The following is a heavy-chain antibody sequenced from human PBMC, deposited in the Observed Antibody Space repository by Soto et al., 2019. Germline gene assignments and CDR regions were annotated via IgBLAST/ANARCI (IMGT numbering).Heavy chain of an antibody. V-gene: IGHV4-39*01. D-gene: IGHD3-16*02. Sequence: SETLSLTCSVSGGSLTSNSYYWGWIRHPPGKGLEWIGTIYYGGTTYYNPSLKSRVTMSVDTSKNQFSLRLNSVTAADTAVYYCARGVIGGNGMDVWGQGTTVTVSS. CDR3: ARGVIGGNGMDV. CDR2: IYYGGTT. J-gene: IGHJ6*02. CDR1: GGSLTSNSYY.